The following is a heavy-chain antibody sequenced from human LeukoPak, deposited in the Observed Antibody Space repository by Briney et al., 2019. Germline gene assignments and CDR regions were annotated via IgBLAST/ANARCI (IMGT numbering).Heavy chain of an antibody. D-gene: IGHD6-13*01. CDR1: GFTVSSNY. V-gene: IGHV3-53*01. J-gene: IGHJ4*02. Sequence: PGGSLRLSCAVSGFTVSSNYMSWVRQAPGKGLQWVSLIYSGGSTYYADSVKGRFTISRDNAKNSLYLQMNSLRAEDTAVYYCARGSDTAAGLYWGQGTLVTVSS. CDR2: IYSGGST. CDR3: ARGSDTAAGLY.